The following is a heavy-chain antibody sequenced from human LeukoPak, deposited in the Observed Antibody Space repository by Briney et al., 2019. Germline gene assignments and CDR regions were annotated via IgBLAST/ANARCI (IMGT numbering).Heavy chain of an antibody. CDR2: K. CDR3: AKDHRGYSYGYAAWFDP. V-gene: IGHV3-30*02. Sequence: GGSLRLSCAASGFTFSSYGMHWVRQAPGKRLEWVAFKYCADSVKGRFTISRDNSKNTLYLQMNSLRAEDTAVYYCAKDHRGYSYGYAAWFDPWGQGTLVTVSS. D-gene: IGHD5-18*01. J-gene: IGHJ5*02. CDR1: GFTFSSYG.